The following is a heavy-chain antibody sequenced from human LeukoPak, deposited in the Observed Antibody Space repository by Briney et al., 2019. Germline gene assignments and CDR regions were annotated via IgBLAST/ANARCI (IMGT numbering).Heavy chain of an antibody. V-gene: IGHV4-59*12. CDR1: GGSISSYY. D-gene: IGHD6-19*01. CDR3: AHSSGWDARDYYYYGMDV. CDR2: IYYSGST. Sequence: SETLSLTCTVSGGSISSYYWSWIRQPPGKGLEWIGYIYYSGSTNYNPSLKSRVTISVDTSKNQFSLKLSSVTAADTAVYYCAHSSGWDARDYYYYGMDVWGQGTTVTVSS. J-gene: IGHJ6*02.